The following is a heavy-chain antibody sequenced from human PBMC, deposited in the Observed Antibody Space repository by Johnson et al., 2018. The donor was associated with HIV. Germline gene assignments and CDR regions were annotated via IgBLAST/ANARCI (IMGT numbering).Heavy chain of an antibody. CDR3: ARGPGGFGAFDI. J-gene: IGHJ3*02. V-gene: IGHV3-23*04. CDR1: GFTFDDYA. CDR2: ISGSGGST. Sequence: VQLVESGGGLVQPGRSLRLSCAASGFTFDDYAMHWVRQAPGKGLEWVSGISGSGGSTYYADSVKGRFTISRDNSKNTLYLQMNSLSAEDTAVYYCARGPGGFGAFDIWGQGTMVTVSS. D-gene: IGHD2-8*02.